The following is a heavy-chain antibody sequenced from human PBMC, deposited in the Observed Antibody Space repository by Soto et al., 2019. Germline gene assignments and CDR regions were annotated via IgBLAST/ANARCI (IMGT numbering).Heavy chain of an antibody. Sequence: ASVKVSCKASGYTFTGYYMHWVRQAPGQGLEWMGWINPNSGGTNYAQKLQGWVTMTRDTSISTAYMELSRLRSDDTAVYYCARSGYYCSGGSCYGNWFDPWGQGPLVTVSS. D-gene: IGHD2-15*01. J-gene: IGHJ5*02. CDR2: INPNSGGT. CDR1: GYTFTGYY. V-gene: IGHV1-2*04. CDR3: ARSGYYCSGGSCYGNWFDP.